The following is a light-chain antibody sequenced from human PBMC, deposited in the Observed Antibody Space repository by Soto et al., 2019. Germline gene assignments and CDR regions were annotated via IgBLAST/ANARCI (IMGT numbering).Light chain of an antibody. V-gene: IGKV3-20*01. J-gene: IGKJ5*01. CDR3: QQYANSPIT. CDR1: QFVSSRS. CDR2: GAS. Sequence: EILLTQSPGTLSLSRCEVPTLFCRASQFVSSRSLAWYQQKLGQAPRLLIYGASNRATGIPGRFSASGSGTDFTLTITPLEPEDFAVYFCQQYANSPITFGQGTRLEIK.